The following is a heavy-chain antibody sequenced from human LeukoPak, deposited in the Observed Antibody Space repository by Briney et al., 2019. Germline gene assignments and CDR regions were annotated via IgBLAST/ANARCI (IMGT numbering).Heavy chain of an antibody. V-gene: IGHV4-34*01. CDR1: GFTFSSYA. CDR3: ARSQGSLTIFGRGAFDI. J-gene: IGHJ3*02. Sequence: GSLRLSCAASGFTFSSYAMSWVRQPPGKGLEWIGEINHSGSTNYNPSLKSRVTISVDTSKNQFSLKLSSVTAADTAVYYCARSQGSLTIFGRGAFDIWGQGTMVTVSS. CDR2: INHSGST. D-gene: IGHD3-3*01.